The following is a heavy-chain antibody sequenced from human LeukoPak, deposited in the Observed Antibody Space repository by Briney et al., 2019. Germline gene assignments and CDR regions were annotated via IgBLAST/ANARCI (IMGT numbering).Heavy chain of an antibody. CDR3: AREVLRGASCQDY. CDR2: INSDGNSI. CDR1: GFTLSSYW. Sequence: GRSLRLSCAASGFTLSSYWMHWVRQAPGKGLVWVSRINSDGNSITYADSVKGRFTISRDNAKNTLYLQMNSLRAEDTAVYYCAREVLRGASCQDYWGQGTLVTVSS. D-gene: IGHD2-15*01. V-gene: IGHV3-74*03. J-gene: IGHJ4*02.